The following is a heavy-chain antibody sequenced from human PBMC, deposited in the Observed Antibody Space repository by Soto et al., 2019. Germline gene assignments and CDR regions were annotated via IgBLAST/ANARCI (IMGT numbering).Heavy chain of an antibody. CDR1: GFTFGTYS. CDR3: ATPQRGYFDLDY. CDR2: ISYDASNT. Sequence: QVQVVESGGGVVQAGRSLRLSCTASGFTFGTYSMHWVRQAPGKGLEWVAVISYDASNTYYADSVKGRFTISRDNSKNALFLQMNSLRTEDTAVYYCATPQRGYFDLDYWGQGILVTVSS. D-gene: IGHD3-9*01. J-gene: IGHJ4*02. V-gene: IGHV3-30-3*01.